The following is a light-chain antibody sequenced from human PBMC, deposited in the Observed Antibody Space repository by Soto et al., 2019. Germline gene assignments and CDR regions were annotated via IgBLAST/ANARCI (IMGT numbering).Light chain of an antibody. Sequence: MVMTQSPANLSVSPGERATLSCRASQSVSTKLAWYQQKPGQAPRLLIYGASTRATGIPARFSGSGSGTDFTLTISSLQSEDFAVYYCQQYNNWPYTFGPGTRVDIK. CDR3: QQYNNWPYT. V-gene: IGKV3D-15*01. J-gene: IGKJ3*01. CDR2: GAS. CDR1: QSVSTK.